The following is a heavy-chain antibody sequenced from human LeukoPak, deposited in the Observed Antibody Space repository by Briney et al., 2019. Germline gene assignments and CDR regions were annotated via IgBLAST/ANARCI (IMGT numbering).Heavy chain of an antibody. D-gene: IGHD6-6*01. Sequence: GSLRLSCAASGFTFSSYAMSWVRQAPGRGLEWVSAISGSGGSTYYADSVKGRFTISRDNSKNTLYLQMNSLRAEDTAVYYCAKDHLYSSSSYFDYWGQGTLVTVSS. CDR1: GFTFSSYA. J-gene: IGHJ4*02. CDR3: AKDHLYSSSSYFDY. CDR2: ISGSGGST. V-gene: IGHV3-23*01.